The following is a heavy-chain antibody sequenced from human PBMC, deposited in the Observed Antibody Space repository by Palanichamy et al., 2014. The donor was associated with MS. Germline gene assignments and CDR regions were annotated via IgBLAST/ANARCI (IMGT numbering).Heavy chain of an antibody. CDR3: AKTSTGNLQSAFDI. Sequence: EVQLLESGGGLVQPGGSLRLSCAASGFTFSSYAMSWVRQAPGKGLEWVSVISGSGGTTYYADSVKGRFTISRDNSKNTLYLQMNSLRAADTAVYYCAKTSTGNLQSAFDIWGQGTMVTVSS. V-gene: IGHV3-23*01. D-gene: IGHD4-17*01. CDR1: GFTFSSYA. CDR2: ISGSGGTT. J-gene: IGHJ3*02.